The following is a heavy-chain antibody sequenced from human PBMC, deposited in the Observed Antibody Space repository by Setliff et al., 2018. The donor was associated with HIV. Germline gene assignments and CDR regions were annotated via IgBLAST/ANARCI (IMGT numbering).Heavy chain of an antibody. Sequence: KASETLSLTCSVSDGSMTSGSYYWGWIRQPPGKGLEWIGSVYYSGTTYYNPSLKSRLRMSVDTSKNQFTLKVISMTAADTAVYYCASQGVRGAYTWFDPWGQGTRVTVSS. CDR2: VYYSGTT. V-gene: IGHV4-39*06. CDR3: ASQGVRGAYTWFDP. J-gene: IGHJ5*02. D-gene: IGHD3-10*01. CDR1: DGSMTSGSYY.